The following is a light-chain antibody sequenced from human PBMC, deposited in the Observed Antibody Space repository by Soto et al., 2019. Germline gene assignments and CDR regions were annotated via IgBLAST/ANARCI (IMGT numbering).Light chain of an antibody. CDR3: QQYGSSLLFT. Sequence: EIVLTQSPGTLSLSPGERATLSCRASQSVSSSYLAWYQQKPGQAPRLLIYGASSRATGIPDRFSGSGSGTDFTLTISRLEPEDGAVYDCQQYGSSLLFTFGPGTKVDIK. CDR1: QSVSSSY. CDR2: GAS. J-gene: IGKJ3*01. V-gene: IGKV3-20*01.